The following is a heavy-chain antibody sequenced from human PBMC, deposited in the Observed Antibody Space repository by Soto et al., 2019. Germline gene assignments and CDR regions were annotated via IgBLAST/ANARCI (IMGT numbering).Heavy chain of an antibody. CDR3: AKESTMEGSSNWFDP. Sequence: GESLKISCAASGFTFSSYAMSWVRQAPGKGLEWVSAISGSGGSTYYADSVKGRFTISRDNSKNTLYLQMNSLRAEDTAVYYGAKESTMEGSSNWFDPWGQGTLVTVSS. D-gene: IGHD6-6*01. J-gene: IGHJ5*02. CDR1: GFTFSSYA. V-gene: IGHV3-23*01. CDR2: ISGSGGST.